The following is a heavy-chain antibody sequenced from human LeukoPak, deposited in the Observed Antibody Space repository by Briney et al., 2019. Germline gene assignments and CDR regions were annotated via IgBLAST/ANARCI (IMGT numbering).Heavy chain of an antibody. V-gene: IGHV3-64D*06. J-gene: IGHJ6*02. CDR1: GFTFSKYA. CDR2: INSNGGST. CDR3: VKGTSTKYYYYGMDV. Sequence: QPGGSLRLSCAVSGFTFSKYATHWVRQAPGKGLEYVAGINSNGGSTFYADSVKGRFTMSGDNSKNTLYLQMSSLRAEDTAVYYCVKGTSTKYYYYGMDVWGQGTTVTVSS. D-gene: IGHD2-2*01.